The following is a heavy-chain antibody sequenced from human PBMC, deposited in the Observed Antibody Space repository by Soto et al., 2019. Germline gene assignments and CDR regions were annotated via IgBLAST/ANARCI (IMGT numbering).Heavy chain of an antibody. CDR3: ARQRANYYGMDV. Sequence: QVQLQESGPGPVKPSETLSLTCTVSGGSISSYYWSWIRQPPGRGLEWIGYIYYSGSTNYNPSLKSRVTISVDTSKNQFSLKLSSVTAADTAVYYCARQRANYYGMDVWGQGTTVTVSS. CDR2: IYYSGST. CDR1: GGSISSYY. V-gene: IGHV4-59*08. J-gene: IGHJ6*02.